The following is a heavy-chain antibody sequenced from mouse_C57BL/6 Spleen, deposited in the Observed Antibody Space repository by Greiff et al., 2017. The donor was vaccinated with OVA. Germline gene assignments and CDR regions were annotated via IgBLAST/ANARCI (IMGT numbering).Heavy chain of an antibody. V-gene: IGHV1-78*01. D-gene: IGHD1-1*01. CDR1: GYTFTDHT. J-gene: IGHJ4*01. CDR2: IYPRDGST. CDR3: ANYGSSPSYAMDY. Sequence: VQLQQSDAELVKPGASVKISCKVSGYTFTDHTIHWMKQRPEQGLEWIGYIYPRDGSTKYNEKFKDKATLTADKSSSTAYMQLNSLTSEDSAVYFCANYGSSPSYAMDYWGQGTSVTVSS.